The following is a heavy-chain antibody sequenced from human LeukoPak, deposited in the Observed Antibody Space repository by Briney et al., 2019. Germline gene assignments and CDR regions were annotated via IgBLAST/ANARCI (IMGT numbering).Heavy chain of an antibody. CDR2: SSSTI. D-gene: IGHD2-2*01. Sequence: SSSTIYYADSVKGRFTISRDNSKNTLYLQMNGLRAEDTAVYYCAKGVIVVVPAARGFEYWGQGIRVTVSS. CDR3: AKGVIVVVPAARGFEY. J-gene: IGHJ4*02. V-gene: IGHV3-23*01.